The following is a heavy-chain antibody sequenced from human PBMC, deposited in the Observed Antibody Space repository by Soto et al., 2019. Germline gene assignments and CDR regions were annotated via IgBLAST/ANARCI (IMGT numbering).Heavy chain of an antibody. J-gene: IGHJ5*02. CDR2: SYYTGST. V-gene: IGHV4-30-4*01. CDR3: ARGNLDTGSGYNWFDP. D-gene: IGHD3-10*01. Sequence: QVQLQESGPGLVEPSQTLSLTCTVSGASVTSGDDYWNWIRQPPGKGLEWIGYSYYTGSTYYNPSLKRRVSISVDAAKNPFSLKLTSVTAADTAVYFCARGNLDTGSGYNWFDPWGQGTLVTVSS. CDR1: GASVTSGDDY.